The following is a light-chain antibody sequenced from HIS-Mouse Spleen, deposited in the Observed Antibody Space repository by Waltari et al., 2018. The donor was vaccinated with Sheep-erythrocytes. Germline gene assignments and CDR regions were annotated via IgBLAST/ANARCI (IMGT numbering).Light chain of an antibody. V-gene: IGKV1-17*01. J-gene: IGKJ1*01. CDR3: LQHNSYPRT. CDR2: AAS. Sequence: DIRITQSPSSLSASVGDSVTIACRASPGIRNDLGWYQQKPEKAPKRLIYAASSLQSGVPSRFSGRGSGTEFTLTISSLQPEDVATYYCLQHNSYPRTLGQGTKVEIK. CDR1: PGIRND.